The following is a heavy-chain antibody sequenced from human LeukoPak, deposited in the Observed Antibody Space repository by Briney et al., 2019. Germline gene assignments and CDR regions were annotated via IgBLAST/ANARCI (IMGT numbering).Heavy chain of an antibody. CDR3: ARAVRGVITSYDYYYYMDV. Sequence: GGSLRLSCAASGFTFSDHYMSWIRQAPGKGLEWVSYISHTGTTMYYADSVKGRFTLSRDNARNSLYLQMNSLRAEDTAVYYCARAVRGVITSYDYYYYMDVWGKGTTVTVSS. D-gene: IGHD3-10*01. V-gene: IGHV3-11*04. CDR2: ISHTGTTM. CDR1: GFTFSDHY. J-gene: IGHJ6*03.